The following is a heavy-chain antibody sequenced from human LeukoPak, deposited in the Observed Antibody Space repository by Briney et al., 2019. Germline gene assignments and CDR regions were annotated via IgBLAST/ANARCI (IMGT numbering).Heavy chain of an antibody. D-gene: IGHD3-10*01. CDR2: IYYSGST. V-gene: IGHV4-31*03. CDR1: GGSISSGGYY. Sequence: SETLSLTCTVSGGSISSGGYYWSWIRQHPGKGLEWIGYIYYSGSTYYNPSLKSRVTISVDTSKNQFSLKLSSVTAADTAVYYCARHFSYYYGSGSYYSWFDPWGQGTLVTVSS. CDR3: ARHFSYYYGSGSYYSWFDP. J-gene: IGHJ5*02.